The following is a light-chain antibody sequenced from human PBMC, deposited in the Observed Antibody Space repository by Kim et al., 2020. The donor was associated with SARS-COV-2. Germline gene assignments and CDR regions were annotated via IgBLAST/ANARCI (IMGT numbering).Light chain of an antibody. J-gene: IGKJ4*01. CDR1: QSVTAW. CDR3: QQYKSYPLT. V-gene: IGKV1-5*03. Sequence: DIQMTQSPSTLSASVGDRVTITCRASQSVTAWLAWYQQKPGKAPKLLIYKIFNLESGVPSRFSGTGSGTEFTRTISSLQPDDFATYYCQQYKSYPLTFGGGTKVDIK. CDR2: KIF.